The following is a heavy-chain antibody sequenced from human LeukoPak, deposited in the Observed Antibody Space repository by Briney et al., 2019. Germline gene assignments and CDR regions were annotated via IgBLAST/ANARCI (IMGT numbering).Heavy chain of an antibody. CDR1: GGSINNGGYY. CDR2: IYYSGST. D-gene: IGHD6-19*01. CDR3: ARSRIEYSSGWTYYYGMDV. V-gene: IGHV4-31*03. Sequence: SQTLSLTCTVSGGSINNGGYYWSWIRQHPGKGLEWIGYIYYSGSTYYNPSLKSRVTISVDTSKNQFSLKLSSVTAADTAVYYCARSRIEYSSGWTYYYGMDVWGQGTTVTVSS. J-gene: IGHJ6*02.